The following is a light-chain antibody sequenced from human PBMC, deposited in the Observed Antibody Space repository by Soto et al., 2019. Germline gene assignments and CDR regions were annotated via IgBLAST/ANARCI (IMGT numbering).Light chain of an antibody. CDR2: AAS. J-gene: IGKJ3*01. Sequence: DIQMTQSPTSLSASVGDRVTITCRASQGIRNYVAWYQQIPGKAPKLLIYAASTLQSGVTSRFSGSGSGTDFTLTINGLQPEDVATYSGQKYSSVPVFGPGTKVEIK. CDR1: QGIRNY. CDR3: QKYSSVPV. V-gene: IGKV1-27*01.